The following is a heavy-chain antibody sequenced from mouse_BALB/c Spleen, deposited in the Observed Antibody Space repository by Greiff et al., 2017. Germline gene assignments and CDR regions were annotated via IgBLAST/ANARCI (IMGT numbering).Heavy chain of an antibody. Sequence: EVMLVESGGGLVQPGGSLKLSCAASGFTFSSYGMSWVRQTPDKRLELVATINSNGGSTYYPDSVKGRFTISRDNAKNTLYLQMSSLKSEDTAMYYCARDGDYYGSSLYFDYWGQGTTLTVSS. CDR3: ARDGDYYGSSLYFDY. V-gene: IGHV5-6-3*01. CDR2: INSNGGST. D-gene: IGHD1-1*01. CDR1: GFTFSSYG. J-gene: IGHJ2*01.